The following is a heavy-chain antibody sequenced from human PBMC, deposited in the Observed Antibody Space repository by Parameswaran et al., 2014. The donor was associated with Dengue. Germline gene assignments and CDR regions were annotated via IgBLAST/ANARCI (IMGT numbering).Heavy chain of an antibody. CDR1: GGSISSYY. Sequence: LSCTVSGGSISSYYWSWIRQPPGKGLEWIGYIYYSGTTNYNPSLKSRVTISVDTSKNQFSLKLSSVTAADTAVYYCARTRPRTRETMAAPGNAPNSWYHYGMDAWGQGTTVTVSS. CDR3: ARTRPRTRETMAAPGNAPNSWYHYGMDA. J-gene: IGHJ6*02. V-gene: IGHV4-59*12. D-gene: IGHD6-13*01. CDR2: IYYSGTT.